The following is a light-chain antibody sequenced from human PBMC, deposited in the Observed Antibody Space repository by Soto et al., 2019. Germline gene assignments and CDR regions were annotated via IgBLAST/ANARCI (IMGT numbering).Light chain of an antibody. V-gene: IGKV1-5*03. CDR3: QQYGGSPRT. CDR2: KAS. J-gene: IGKJ1*01. Sequence: DIQMTQSPSTLSGSVGDRVTITCRASQTISSWLAWYQQKPGKAPKLLIYKASTLKSGVPSRFSGSGSGTEFTLTISSLQPDDFATYYCQQYGGSPRTFGQGTKVEVK. CDR1: QTISSW.